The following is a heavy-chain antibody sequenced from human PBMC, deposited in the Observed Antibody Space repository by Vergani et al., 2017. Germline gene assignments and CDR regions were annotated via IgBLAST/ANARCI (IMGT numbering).Heavy chain of an antibody. CDR2: IYHSGST. V-gene: IGHV4-38-2*01. J-gene: IGHJ4*02. CDR1: GCSISSGYY. Sequence: QVQLQESGPGLVKPSETLSLTCAVSGCSISSGYYWGWIRQPPGKGLEWIGSIYHSGSTYYNPSLKSRVTISVDTSKNQFSLKLSSVTAADTAVYYCARHAGYSSSWIWDYWGQGTLVTVSS. CDR3: ARHAGYSSSWIWDY. D-gene: IGHD6-13*01.